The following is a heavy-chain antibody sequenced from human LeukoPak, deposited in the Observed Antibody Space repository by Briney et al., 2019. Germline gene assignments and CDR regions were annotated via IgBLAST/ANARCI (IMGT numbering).Heavy chain of an antibody. CDR3: AKLGYSYGYYFDY. V-gene: IGHV3-30*04. CDR1: GFTFSSYA. Sequence: GRSLRLSCAASGFTFSSYAMHWVRQAPGKGLEWVAVISYDGSNKYYADSVKGRFTISRDNSKNTLYLQMNSLRAEDTAVYYCAKLGYSYGYYFDYWGQGTLVTVSS. D-gene: IGHD5-18*01. J-gene: IGHJ4*02. CDR2: ISYDGSNK.